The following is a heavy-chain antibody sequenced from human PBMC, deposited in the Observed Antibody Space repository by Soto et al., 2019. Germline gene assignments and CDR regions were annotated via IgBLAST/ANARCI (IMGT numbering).Heavy chain of an antibody. J-gene: IGHJ6*02. D-gene: IGHD4-4*01. Sequence: GASVKVSCKASGFTFTSSAVQWVRQARGQRLEWIGWIVVGSGNTNYAQKFQERVTITRDMSTSTAYMELNSLRAEDTAVYYCAREGFTVYYGMDVWGQGTTVTVSS. CDR1: GFTFTSSA. CDR3: AREGFTVYYGMDV. CDR2: IVVGSGNT. V-gene: IGHV1-58*01.